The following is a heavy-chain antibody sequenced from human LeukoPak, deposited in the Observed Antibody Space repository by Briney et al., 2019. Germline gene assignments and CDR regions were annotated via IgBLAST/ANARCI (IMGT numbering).Heavy chain of an antibody. D-gene: IGHD6-6*01. CDR2: IGGDGSVT. CDR3: ARYSSSSGGASYYLDY. CDR1: GFILRNYW. Sequence: QPGGSLRLSCAASGFILRNYWMHWVRQVPGKRLVWVSRIGGDGSVTNYADSVKGRFTISRDNAKNTLFLQINGLRAEDTAVYYCARYSSSSGGASYYLDYWGHGTLVTVSS. J-gene: IGHJ4*01. V-gene: IGHV3-74*01.